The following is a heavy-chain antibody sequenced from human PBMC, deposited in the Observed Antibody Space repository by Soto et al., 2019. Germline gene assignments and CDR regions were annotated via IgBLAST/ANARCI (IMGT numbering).Heavy chain of an antibody. CDR3: TTGATSGRYVNYYYGIDV. Sequence: SETLSLTCTVSGGSISSSGSYWGWVRQPPGKGLEWIVSFYYTGGTYSTYYNPSLKSRVTISVDTPKRQFSLNLKSVTPEDTAVYYCTTGATSGRYVNYYYGIDVWGQGTTVTVSS. J-gene: IGHJ6*02. V-gene: IGHV4-39*01. CDR1: GGSISSSGSY. D-gene: IGHD3-3*01. CDR2: FYYTGGTYST.